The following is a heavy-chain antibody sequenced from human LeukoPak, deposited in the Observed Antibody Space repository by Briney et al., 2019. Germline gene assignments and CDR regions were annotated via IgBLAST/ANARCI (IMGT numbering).Heavy chain of an antibody. J-gene: IGHJ3*02. CDR1: GGSFSGYY. Sequence: SETLSLTCAVYGGSFSGYYWSWIRQPPGKGLEWIGEINHSGSTNYNPSLKSRVTISVDTSKNQFSLKLSSVTAADTAVYYCARDMAMIANAFDIWGQGTMVTVSS. V-gene: IGHV4-34*01. CDR2: INHSGST. D-gene: IGHD3-22*01. CDR3: ARDMAMIANAFDI.